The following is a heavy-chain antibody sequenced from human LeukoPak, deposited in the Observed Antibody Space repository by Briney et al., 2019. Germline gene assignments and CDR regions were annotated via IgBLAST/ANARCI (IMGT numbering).Heavy chain of an antibody. J-gene: IGHJ3*02. CDR2: IIPIFGTA. D-gene: IGHD1-26*01. CDR3: ARPAVGATNDAFDI. Sequence: ASAKVSCKASGGTFSSYAISWVRQAPGQGLEWMGGIIPIFGTANYAQKFQGRVTITADESTSTAYMELSSLRSEDTAVYYCARPAVGATNDAFDIWGQGTMVTVSS. V-gene: IGHV1-69*13. CDR1: GGTFSSYA.